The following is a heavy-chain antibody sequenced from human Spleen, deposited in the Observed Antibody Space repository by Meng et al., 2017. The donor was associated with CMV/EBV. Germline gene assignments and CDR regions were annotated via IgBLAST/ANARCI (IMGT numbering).Heavy chain of an antibody. CDR2: IGTVGVT. CDR3: ARARSPTHFDY. J-gene: IGHJ4*02. Sequence: GESLKISCTASGFTFSTYDFHWVRQPTGKGLEWLSSIGTVGVTYPIGSVKGRFIISREDAKNSVYLQMNGLRDADTGLYYCARARSPTHFDYWGQGALVTVSS. CDR1: GFTFSTYD. V-gene: IGHV3-13*01.